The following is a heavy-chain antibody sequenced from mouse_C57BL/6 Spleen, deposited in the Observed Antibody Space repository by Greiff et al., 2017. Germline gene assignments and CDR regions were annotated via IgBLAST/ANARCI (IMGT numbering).Heavy chain of an antibody. V-gene: IGHV1-69*01. CDR1: GYTFTSYW. CDR2: IDPSDSYT. Sequence: QVQLQQPGAELVMPGASVKLSFKASGYTFTSYWMHWVKQRPGQGLEWIGEIDPSDSYTNYNQKFKGKSTLTVDKSSSTAYMQLSSLTSEDSAVYYCASLRYFDVWGTGTTVTVSS. J-gene: IGHJ1*03. CDR3: ASLRYFDV.